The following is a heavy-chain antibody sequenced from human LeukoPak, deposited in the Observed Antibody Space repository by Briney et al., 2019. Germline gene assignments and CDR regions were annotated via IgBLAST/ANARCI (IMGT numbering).Heavy chain of an antibody. CDR1: GGTFISYT. D-gene: IGHD2-15*01. V-gene: IGHV1-69*02. Sequence: SVTVSFKASGGTFISYTISWVRQAPGQGVEWMGRIIPILGIANYAQKFQGRVTITADKTTSKAYMEMRSLRSEDTAVYYCARGRYCSGGSCYSGSGAFDIWGQGTMVTVSS. CDR2: IIPILGIA. J-gene: IGHJ3*02. CDR3: ARGRYCSGGSCYSGSGAFDI.